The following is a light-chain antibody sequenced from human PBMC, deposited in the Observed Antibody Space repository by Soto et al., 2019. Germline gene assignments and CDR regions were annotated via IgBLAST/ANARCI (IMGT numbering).Light chain of an antibody. Sequence: QSVLTQPPSVSGAPGQRVTISCTGSSCNIGAGHDVHWYQHLPGTAPKLLIYGNSNRPSGVPDRFSGSKSGTSASLAITGLQAEDEADYYCQSYDSSLGGARVFGGGTKLSVL. CDR3: QSYDSSLGGARV. V-gene: IGLV1-40*01. CDR1: SCNIGAGHD. J-gene: IGLJ3*02. CDR2: GNS.